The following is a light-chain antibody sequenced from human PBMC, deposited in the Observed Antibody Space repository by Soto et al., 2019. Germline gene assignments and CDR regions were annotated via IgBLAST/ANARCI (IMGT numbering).Light chain of an antibody. CDR2: AAS. V-gene: IGKV1-39*01. Sequence: DIQMTQSPSSLSASVGDRVTISCRASQAISNSVNWYQQRTGTAPKLLIYAASRLQSGVPSRFSGSGTGTDFTLSISRLQPDDFATYYCQQSYSTRWTFGQGTKVEI. CDR1: QAISNS. CDR3: QQSYSTRWT. J-gene: IGKJ1*01.